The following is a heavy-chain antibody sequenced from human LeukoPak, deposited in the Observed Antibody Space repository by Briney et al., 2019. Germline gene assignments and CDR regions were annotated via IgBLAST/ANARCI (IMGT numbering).Heavy chain of an antibody. CDR2: ISSSSSTI. V-gene: IGHV3-48*02. CDR1: GLTVSSYS. CDR3: ARARASGRSGFDY. J-gene: IGHJ4*02. D-gene: IGHD2-15*01. Sequence: GGSLRLSCVASGLTVSSYSMNWVRQAPGKGLEWVSYISSSSSTIYYADSVEGRFTISRDNAKNSLDLQMNSLRDEDTAVYYCARARASGRSGFDYWGREPWSPSPQ.